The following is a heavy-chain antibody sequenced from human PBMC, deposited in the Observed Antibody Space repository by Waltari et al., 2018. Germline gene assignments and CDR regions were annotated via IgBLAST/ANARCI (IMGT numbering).Heavy chain of an antibody. CDR1: GGSISSSSYY. CDR3: ARHGDIVVVRGRTFDY. CDR2: IYYSGIT. V-gene: IGHV4-39*01. D-gene: IGHD2-15*01. Sequence: QLQLQESGPGLVKPSETLSLTCTVSGGSISSSSYYWGWIRPPPGKGLEWIGSIYYSGITYYNPSLKSRVTISVDTSKNKFSLKLSSVTAADTAVYYCARHGDIVVVRGRTFDYWGQGTLVTGSS. J-gene: IGHJ4*02.